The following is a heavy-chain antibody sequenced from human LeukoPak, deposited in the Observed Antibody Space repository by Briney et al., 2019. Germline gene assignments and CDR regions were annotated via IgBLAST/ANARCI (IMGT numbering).Heavy chain of an antibody. J-gene: IGHJ4*02. D-gene: IGHD3-9*01. Sequence: GGSLRLSCAASGFTFSNYGMHWVRQAPGKGLGWVSHINSDGTSTIYADSVKGRFTISRDNAKNTLYLQMNSLRAEDTAVYYCARDRPYYDFLTGYYRSLDYWGQGTLVTVSS. V-gene: IGHV3-74*01. CDR1: GFTFSNYG. CDR2: INSDGTST. CDR3: ARDRPYYDFLTGYYRSLDY.